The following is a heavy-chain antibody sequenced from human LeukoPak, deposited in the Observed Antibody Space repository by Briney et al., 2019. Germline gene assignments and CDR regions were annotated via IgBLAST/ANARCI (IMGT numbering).Heavy chain of an antibody. D-gene: IGHD3-10*01. V-gene: IGHV3-11*06. CDR1: GFTFSDYY. CDR2: ISSSSSYT. CDR3: AKEMVRGVIMRYYYYGMDV. Sequence: GGSLRLSCAASGFTFSDYYMSWIRQAPGKGLEWVSYISSSSSYTNYADSVKGRFTISRDNAKNSLYLQMNSLRAEDTAVYYCAKEMVRGVIMRYYYYGMDVWGKGTTVTVSS. J-gene: IGHJ6*04.